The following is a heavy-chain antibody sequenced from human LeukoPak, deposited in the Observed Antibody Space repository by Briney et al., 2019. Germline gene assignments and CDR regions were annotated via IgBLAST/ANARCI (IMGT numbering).Heavy chain of an antibody. J-gene: IGHJ4*02. CDR3: AKDHAGTGRAFEY. CDR2: MSSDGIET. V-gene: IGHV3-30*18. Sequence: GESLQISCATSGFTFRTSGVHWVRQAPGKGLEWVALMSSDGIETYYADSVKGRFTVSRDSSKDILYLQMNSLRVDDTAIYYCAKDHAGTGRAFEYWGQGTRVTVSS. CDR1: GFTFRTSG. D-gene: IGHD1-1*01.